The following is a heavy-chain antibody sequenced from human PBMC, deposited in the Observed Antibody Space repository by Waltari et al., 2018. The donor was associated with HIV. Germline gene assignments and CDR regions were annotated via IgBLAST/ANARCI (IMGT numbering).Heavy chain of an antibody. V-gene: IGHV1-69*01. CDR2: IIPILGTA. CDR1: GGTFSSYA. D-gene: IGHD4-17*01. J-gene: IGHJ2*01. CDR3: ASQVRSTTVTTKGWYFDL. Sequence: QVQLVQSGAEVKKPGSSVKVSCKASGGTFSSYAISWVRQAPGQGLEWMGGIIPILGTANYAQKFQGRVTITADESTSTAYMELSSLRSEDTAVYYCASQVRSTTVTTKGWYFDLWGRGTLVTVSS.